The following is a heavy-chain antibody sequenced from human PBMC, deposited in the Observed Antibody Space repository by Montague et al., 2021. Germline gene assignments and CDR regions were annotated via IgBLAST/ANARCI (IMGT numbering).Heavy chain of an antibody. D-gene: IGHD2/OR15-2a*01. CDR3: VRGHFSS. CDR2: VNVAGET. J-gene: IGHJ5*02. Sequence: SLRLSCAASGFAFNMYWMHWVRQTPGKGLEWISFVNVAGETYDVDSVKGRFTISRDNSKNTLFLQMNSLRAEDTALYYCVRGHFSSWGQGTLVTVSS. V-gene: IGHV3-23*03. CDR1: GFAFNMYW.